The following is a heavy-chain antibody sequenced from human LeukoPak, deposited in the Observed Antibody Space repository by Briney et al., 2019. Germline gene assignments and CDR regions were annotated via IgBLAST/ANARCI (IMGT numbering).Heavy chain of an antibody. V-gene: IGHV4-4*02. Sequence: PSGTLSLTCAVSGGSISSSNWWSWVRPPPGKGLEWIGEIYHSGSTNYNPSLKSRVTISVDKSKNQLSLKLSSVTAADTAVYYCASWIQLKGYFDYWGQGTLVTVSS. CDR3: ASWIQLKGYFDY. CDR1: GGSISSSNW. J-gene: IGHJ4*02. D-gene: IGHD5-18*01. CDR2: IYHSGST.